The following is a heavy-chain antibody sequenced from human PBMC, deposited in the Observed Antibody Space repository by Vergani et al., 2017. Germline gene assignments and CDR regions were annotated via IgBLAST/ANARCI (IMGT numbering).Heavy chain of an antibody. V-gene: IGHV1-69*01. Sequence: QVQLVQSGAEVKKPGSSVKVSCKASGGTFSSYAISWVRQAPGQGLEWMGGIIPIFGTANYAQKFQGRVTITADESTSTAYMELSSLRSEDTAVYYWAGASRDYDFWSGYYPYFDYWGQGTLVTVSS. CDR1: GGTFSSYA. CDR2: IIPIFGTA. CDR3: AGASRDYDFWSGYYPYFDY. D-gene: IGHD3-3*01. J-gene: IGHJ4*02.